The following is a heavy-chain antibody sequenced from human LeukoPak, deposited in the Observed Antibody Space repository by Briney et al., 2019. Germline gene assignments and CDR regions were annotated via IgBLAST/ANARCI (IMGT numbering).Heavy chain of an antibody. D-gene: IGHD1-1*01. CDR2: IYYSGST. CDR3: ARLSGTGTRLRFDY. CDR1: GGSISSSSYY. J-gene: IGHJ4*02. V-gene: IGHV4-39*01. Sequence: PSETLSLTCTVSGGSISSSSYYWGWIRQPPGKGLEWIGSIYYSGSTYYNPSLKSRVTISVDTSKNQFSLKLSSVTAADTAVYYCARLSGTGTRLRFDYWGQGTLVTVSS.